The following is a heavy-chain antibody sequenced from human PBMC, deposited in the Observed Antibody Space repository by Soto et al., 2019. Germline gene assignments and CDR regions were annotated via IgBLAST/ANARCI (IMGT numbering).Heavy chain of an antibody. D-gene: IGHD3-10*01. CDR2: ISAYNGNT. CDR1: GYTFTSYG. CDR3: ARDQYYYGSGSYYPTYYFDY. V-gene: IGHV1-18*01. J-gene: IGHJ4*02. Sequence: ASVKVSCKASGYTFTSYGISWVRQAPGQGLEWMGWISAYNGNTNYAQKLQGRVTMTTDTSTSTAYMELRSLRSDDTAVYYCARDQYYYGSGSYYPTYYFDYWGQGTLVTVSS.